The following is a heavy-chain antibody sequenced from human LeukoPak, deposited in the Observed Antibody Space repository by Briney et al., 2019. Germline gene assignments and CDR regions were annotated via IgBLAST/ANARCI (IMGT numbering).Heavy chain of an antibody. CDR2: IYYSGST. CDR3: ARGLASGYPPIPFDY. Sequence: SETLSLTCTVSGGSISSYYWSWIRQTPGKGLEWIGYIYYSGSTNYNPSLKSRVTISVDTSKNQFSLKLSSVTAADTAVYYCARGLASGYPPIPFDYWGQGTLVTVSS. CDR1: GGSISSYY. D-gene: IGHD3-3*01. V-gene: IGHV4-59*01. J-gene: IGHJ4*02.